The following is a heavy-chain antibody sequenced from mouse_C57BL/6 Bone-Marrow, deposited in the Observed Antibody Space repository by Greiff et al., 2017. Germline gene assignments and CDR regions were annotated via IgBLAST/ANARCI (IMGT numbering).Heavy chain of an antibody. CDR2: IHPNSGST. J-gene: IGHJ3*01. V-gene: IGHV1-64*01. CDR3: ARCYYGSSLVAY. Sequence: QVQLQQPGAELVKPGASVKLSCKASGYTFTSYWMHWVKQRPGQGLEWIGMIHPNSGSTNYNEKFKSKATLTVDKSSSTAYMQLSSLTSEDSAVYYCARCYYGSSLVAYWGQGTLVTVSA. D-gene: IGHD1-1*01. CDR1: GYTFTSYW.